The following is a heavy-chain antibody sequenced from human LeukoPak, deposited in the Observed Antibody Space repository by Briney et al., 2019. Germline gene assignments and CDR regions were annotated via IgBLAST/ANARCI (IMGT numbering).Heavy chain of an antibody. CDR2: IYTSGST. V-gene: IGHV4-61*08. D-gene: IGHD6-6*01. CDR3: ARHNLVEVIAARPRIYYYYYMDV. J-gene: IGHJ6*03. CDR1: GGSISSGGYS. Sequence: SETLSLTCAVSGGSISSGGYSWSWIRQPPGKGLEWIGYIYTSGSTNYNPSLKSRVTISVDTSKNQFSLKLSSVTAADTAVYYCARHNLVEVIAARPRIYYYYYMDVWGKGTTVTVSS.